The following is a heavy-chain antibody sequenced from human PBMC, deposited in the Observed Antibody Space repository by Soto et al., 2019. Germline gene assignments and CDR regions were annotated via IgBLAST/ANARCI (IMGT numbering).Heavy chain of an antibody. V-gene: IGHV1-3*01. Sequence: ASVKVSCKASGYTFTSHAMHWVRQAPGQRLEWMGWIDAGNGNTKYSQKFQGRVTITRDTSASTAYMELSSLRSEDTAVYYCARALHYDFWRGGPKFDYWGQGTLVTVSS. D-gene: IGHD3-3*01. J-gene: IGHJ4*02. CDR1: GYTFTSHA. CDR3: ARALHYDFWRGGPKFDY. CDR2: IDAGNGNT.